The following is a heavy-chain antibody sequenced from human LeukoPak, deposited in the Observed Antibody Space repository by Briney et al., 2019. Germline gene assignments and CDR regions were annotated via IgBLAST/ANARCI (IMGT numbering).Heavy chain of an antibody. D-gene: IGHD1-26*01. V-gene: IGHV1-46*01. CDR2: INPSGGST. J-gene: IGHJ4*02. Sequence: ASVKVSCKASGYTFTSYYMHWVRQAPGQGLEWMGIINPSGGSTSYAQKFQGRVTMTRDTSTSTVYMELSSLRSEDTAVYYCARVSGGVGATRATGYWGQGTLVTVSS. CDR3: ARVSGGVGATRATGY. CDR1: GYTFTSYY.